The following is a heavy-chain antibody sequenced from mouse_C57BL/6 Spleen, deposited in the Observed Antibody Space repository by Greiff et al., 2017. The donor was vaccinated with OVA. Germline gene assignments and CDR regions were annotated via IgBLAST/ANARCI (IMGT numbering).Heavy chain of an antibody. V-gene: IGHV1-61*01. Sequence: VQLQQPGAELVRPGSSVKLSCKASGYTFTSYWMDWVKQRPGQGLEWIGNIYPSDSETHYNQKFKDKATLTVDKSSSTAYMQLSSLTSEDSAVYYCASGGIPAWFAYWGQGTLVTVSA. CDR2: IYPSDSET. J-gene: IGHJ3*01. CDR1: GYTFTSYW. CDR3: ASGGIPAWFAY.